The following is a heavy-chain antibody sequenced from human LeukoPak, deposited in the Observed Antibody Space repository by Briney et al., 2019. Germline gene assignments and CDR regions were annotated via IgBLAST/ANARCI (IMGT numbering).Heavy chain of an antibody. CDR3: ARDRYIYGSEDRFDY. CDR1: GGSISSSSYY. V-gene: IGHV4-39*07. CDR2: IYYSGSP. D-gene: IGHD5-18*01. J-gene: IGHJ4*02. Sequence: SETLSLTCTVSGGSISSSSYYWGWVRQPPGKGLEWIGSIYYSGSPYYHPARTSRLTISVDTSKNQFSLKLGSVTAADTAVYYCARDRYIYGSEDRFDYWGQGTLVTVSS.